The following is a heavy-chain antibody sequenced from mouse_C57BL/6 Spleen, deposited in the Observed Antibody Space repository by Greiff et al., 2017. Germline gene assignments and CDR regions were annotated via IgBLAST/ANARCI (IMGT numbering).Heavy chain of an antibody. J-gene: IGHJ2*01. D-gene: IGHD3-2*02. CDR2: IYPRSGNH. V-gene: IGHV1-81*01. CDR1: GYTFTSYG. Sequence: QVQLKESGAELARPGASVKLSCKASGYTFTSYGISWVKQRTGQGLEWIGEIYPRSGNHYYNEKLKGKATLTADKSSSTAYMELRSLTSEDSAVYFCARAAQATPFDYWGQGTTLPVSS. CDR3: ARAAQATPFDY.